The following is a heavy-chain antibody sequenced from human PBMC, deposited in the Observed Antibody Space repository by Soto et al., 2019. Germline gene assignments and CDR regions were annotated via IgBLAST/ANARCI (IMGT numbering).Heavy chain of an antibody. Sequence: QVHLQESGPGLVKPSETLSLTCAVSGASIGSGGWWSWVRQPPGKGLEWIAEIFHDGNTNYSPSLKSRVTISVDKSQNQFSLNVDSVTAEDTAVYYCARHEGWTGPDQWGQGTLVTVSS. CDR2: IFHDGNT. CDR3: ARHEGWTGPDQ. D-gene: IGHD2-8*02. J-gene: IGHJ5*02. CDR1: GASIGSGGW. V-gene: IGHV4-4*02.